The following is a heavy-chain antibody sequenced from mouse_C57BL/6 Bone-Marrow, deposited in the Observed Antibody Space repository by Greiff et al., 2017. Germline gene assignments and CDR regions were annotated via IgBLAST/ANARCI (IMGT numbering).Heavy chain of an antibody. CDR1: GYTFTSYW. D-gene: IGHD1-1*01. V-gene: IGHV1-50*01. J-gene: IGHJ3*01. CDR3: ARSGDYYGFAY. Sequence: QVQLKQSGAELVKPGASVKLSCKASGYTFTSYWMQWVKQRPGQGLEWIGEIDPSDSYTNYNQKFKGKATLTVDTSSSTADMQLSSLTSEDAAVDYCARSGDYYGFAYWGQGTLVTVSA. CDR2: IDPSDSYT.